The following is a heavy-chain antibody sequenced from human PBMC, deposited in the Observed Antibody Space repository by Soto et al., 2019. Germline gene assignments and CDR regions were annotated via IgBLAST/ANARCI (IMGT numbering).Heavy chain of an antibody. CDR2: IYWDDAK. Sequence: QITLKESGPTLVKPTQTLTLTCTFSGFSLSASGVGVGWIRQPPGKALEWLAIIYWDDAKHYSPSLKSSLTITKNTSKNQVVLTIPNMDPVDTATYSCAHKGGGDRILDSWGQGTLVTVSS. CDR1: GFSLSASGVG. CDR3: AHKGGGDRILDS. D-gene: IGHD3-16*01. V-gene: IGHV2-5*02. J-gene: IGHJ4*02.